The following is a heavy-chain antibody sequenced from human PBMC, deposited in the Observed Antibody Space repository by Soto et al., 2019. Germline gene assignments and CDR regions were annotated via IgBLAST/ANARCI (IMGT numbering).Heavy chain of an antibody. Sequence: SETLSLTCTVSGGSISSCYWSWIRQPPGKGLEWIGYIYYSGSTNYNPSLKSRVTISVDTSKNQFSLKLSSVTAADTAVYYCARERLTSYYYYGMDVWGQGTTVTVS. V-gene: IGHV4-59*01. J-gene: IGHJ6*02. D-gene: IGHD3-22*01. CDR2: IYYSGST. CDR1: GGSISSCY. CDR3: ARERLTSYYYYGMDV.